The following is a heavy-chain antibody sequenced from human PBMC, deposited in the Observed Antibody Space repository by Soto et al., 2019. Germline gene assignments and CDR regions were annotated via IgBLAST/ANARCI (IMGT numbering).Heavy chain of an antibody. CDR2: ISAYNGNT. Sequence: VASVKVSCKASGYTFTSYGISWVRQAPGQGLEWMGWISAYNGNTNYAQKLQGRVTMTTDTSTSTAYMELRSLRSDDTAVYYCARGPRRDGYNYGGYDYWGQGTLVTVSS. V-gene: IGHV1-18*04. J-gene: IGHJ4*02. D-gene: IGHD5-12*01. CDR3: ARGPRRDGYNYGGYDY. CDR1: GYTFTSYG.